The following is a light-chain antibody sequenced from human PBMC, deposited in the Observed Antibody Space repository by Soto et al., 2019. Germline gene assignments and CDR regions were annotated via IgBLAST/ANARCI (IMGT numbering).Light chain of an antibody. CDR2: AAS. J-gene: IGLJ1*01. CDR3: ISYTDRQSYL. Sequence: QSALTQPASVSGSPGQSITISCSGTSSDIGSYDRVAWYQQFPGKSPKLIIYAASDRPSGVSDRFSGSKSGISASLTISGLQTEDEADYYCISYTDRQSYLFGTGTKVTVL. V-gene: IGLV2-14*03. CDR1: SSDIGSYDR.